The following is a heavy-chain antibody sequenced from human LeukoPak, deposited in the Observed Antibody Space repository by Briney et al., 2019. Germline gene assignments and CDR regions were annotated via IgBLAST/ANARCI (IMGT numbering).Heavy chain of an antibody. CDR2: IYYSGST. V-gene: IGHV4-39*01. CDR3: ARHDVSMVRGRNFDY. J-gene: IGHJ4*02. D-gene: IGHD3-10*01. Sequence: ASETLSLTCTVSGASISSSTDYWGWIRQPPGKGLEWIANIYYSGSTYYNPSLKSRVTISVDTSKNQFSLKLSSVTAADTAVYYCARHDVSMVRGRNFDYWGQGTLVTVSS. CDR1: GASISSSTDY.